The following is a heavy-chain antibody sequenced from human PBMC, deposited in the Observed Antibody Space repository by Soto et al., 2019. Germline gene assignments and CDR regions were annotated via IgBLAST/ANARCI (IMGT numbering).Heavy chain of an antibody. D-gene: IGHD3-10*01. J-gene: IGHJ5*02. CDR3: ARDRGTANNNNRLDP. Sequence: SETLSLTCTVSGDSVSSATYYWSWIRQPPGKALEWIGSIYYSGSTNYNPSLRSRVIMSVDTSKNQFSLNLSSVTAADTAVYYCARDRGTANNNNRLDPWGQGTMVGVYS. CDR2: IYYSGST. CDR1: GDSVSSATYY. V-gene: IGHV4-61*01.